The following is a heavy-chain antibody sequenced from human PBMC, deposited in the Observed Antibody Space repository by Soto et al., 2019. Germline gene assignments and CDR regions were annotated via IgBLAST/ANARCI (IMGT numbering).Heavy chain of an antibody. CDR2: IYYSGST. Sequence: SETLSLTCTVSGGSISSSSYYWGWIRQPPGKGLEWIGSIYYSGSTYYNPSLKSRVTISVDTSKNQFSLKLSSVTAADTAVYYCASMPRGWVEYPNDAFDIWGQGTMVTVSS. D-gene: IGHD2-2*01. CDR1: GGSISSSSYY. J-gene: IGHJ3*02. V-gene: IGHV4-39*01. CDR3: ASMPRGWVEYPNDAFDI.